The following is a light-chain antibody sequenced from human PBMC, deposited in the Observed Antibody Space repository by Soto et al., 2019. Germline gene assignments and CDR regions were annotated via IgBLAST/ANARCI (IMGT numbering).Light chain of an antibody. CDR3: QQSYSTPQT. J-gene: IGKJ1*01. Sequence: DIQMTQSPSSLSASVGDRVTITCRASQSIGSDLNWYQQKPGKAPKLLNYAASSLQSGVPSRFSGSGSGTDFTLTISSLQPEDFATYYCQQSYSTPQTFGQGTKVEIK. V-gene: IGKV1-39*01. CDR2: AAS. CDR1: QSIGSD.